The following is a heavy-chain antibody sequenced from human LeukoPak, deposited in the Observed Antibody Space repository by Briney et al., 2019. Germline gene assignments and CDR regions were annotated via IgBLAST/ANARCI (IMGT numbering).Heavy chain of an antibody. J-gene: IGHJ4*02. V-gene: IGHV1-69*04. Sequence: ASVKVSCKASGGTFSSYAISWVRQAPGQGLEWMGRIIPILGIANYAQKFQGRVTITADKSTSTAYMELSSLRSEDTAVYYCATLHDYGDYGRFDYWGQGTLVTVSS. CDR2: IIPILGIA. D-gene: IGHD4-17*01. CDR1: GGTFSSYA. CDR3: ATLHDYGDYGRFDY.